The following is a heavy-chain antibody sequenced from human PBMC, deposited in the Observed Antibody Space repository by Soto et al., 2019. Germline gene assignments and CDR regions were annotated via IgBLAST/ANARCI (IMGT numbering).Heavy chain of an antibody. J-gene: IGHJ4*02. CDR1: GFTVTSDY. CDR3: ARFPRIALAAFDC. Sequence: EVQLVESGGALVQPGGSLRLSCAASGFTVTSDYMSWVRQAPGKGLEWVSTIYSGDNTYYADSVKGRFIISRDKSKNTLYLQMNNWRAEDTAVYYCARFPRIALAAFDCWGQGTLVTVSS. CDR2: IYSGDNT. V-gene: IGHV3-66*01. D-gene: IGHD6-19*01.